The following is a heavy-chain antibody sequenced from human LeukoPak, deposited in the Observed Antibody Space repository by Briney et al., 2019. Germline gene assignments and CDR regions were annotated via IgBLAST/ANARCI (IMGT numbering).Heavy chain of an antibody. CDR3: ARGRNDFWSGSRFDY. CDR2: IIHIFGTA. V-gene: IGHV1-69*13. J-gene: IGHJ4*02. CDR1: GGTYSSYA. D-gene: IGHD3-3*01. Sequence: SVKVSCKASGGTYSSYAISWVRQAPGQGLEWMGGIIHIFGTANYAQKFQGRVTITADESTSTAYMELSSLRSEDTAVYYCARGRNDFWSGSRFDYWGQGTLVTVSS.